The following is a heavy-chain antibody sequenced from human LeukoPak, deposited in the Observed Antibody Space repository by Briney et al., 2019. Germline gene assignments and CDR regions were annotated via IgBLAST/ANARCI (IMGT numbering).Heavy chain of an antibody. CDR3: AKRSRGPFDD. D-gene: IGHD3-10*01. V-gene: IGHV3-15*01. CDR2: IKSKGGGETT. Sequence: GGSLRLSCVVSGVNFKVAWMTWVRQAPGKGLEWVGRIKSKGGGETTDYAAPVKGRITVSRDDSQNALYLQMNSLRSEDTAVYYCAKRSRGPFDDWGQGILVTVSS. J-gene: IGHJ4*02. CDR1: GVNFKVAW.